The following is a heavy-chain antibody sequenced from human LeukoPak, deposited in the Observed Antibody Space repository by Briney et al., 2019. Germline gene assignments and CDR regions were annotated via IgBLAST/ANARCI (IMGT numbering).Heavy chain of an antibody. CDR1: GGSFSGYY. Sequence: SETLSLTCAVYGGSFSGYYWSWIRQPPGKGLEWIGEINHSGSTNYNPSLKGRVTISVDTSKNQFSLKLSSVTAADTAVYYCARGHRYYGMDVWGKGTTVTVSS. J-gene: IGHJ6*04. V-gene: IGHV4-34*01. CDR2: INHSGST. CDR3: ARGHRYYGMDV.